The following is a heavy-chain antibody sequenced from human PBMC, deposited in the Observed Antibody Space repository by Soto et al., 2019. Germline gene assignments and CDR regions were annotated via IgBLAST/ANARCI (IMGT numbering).Heavy chain of an antibody. CDR1: GYTFASFD. D-gene: IGHD3-22*01. CDR3: ARVGDSSGYGAVDI. J-gene: IGHJ3*02. Sequence: ASVKVSCKASGYTFASFDINWVRQATGQGLEWMGWMNPNSGNTGCAQKFQGSVTITADESTSTAYMELSSLRSEDTAVYYCARVGDSSGYGAVDIWGQGTMVTVSS. CDR2: MNPNSGNT. V-gene: IGHV1-8*01.